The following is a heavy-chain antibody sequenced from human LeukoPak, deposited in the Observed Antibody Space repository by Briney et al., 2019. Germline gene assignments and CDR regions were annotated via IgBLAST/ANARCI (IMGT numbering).Heavy chain of an antibody. Sequence: SSETLSLTCTVSGGSISSSSYYWGWIRQPPGKGLEWIGSIYYSATTYYNPSLKSRVSISVDTSKNQFSLKLSSVSAADTAVYYCARSSGYPFDPWGQGILVTVSS. V-gene: IGHV4-39*01. D-gene: IGHD3-22*01. J-gene: IGHJ5*02. CDR2: IYYSATT. CDR3: ARSSGYPFDP. CDR1: GGSISSSSYY.